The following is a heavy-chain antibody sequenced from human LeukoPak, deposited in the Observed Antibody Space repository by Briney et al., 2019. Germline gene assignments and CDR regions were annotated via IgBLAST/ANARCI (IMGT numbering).Heavy chain of an antibody. CDR3: VRQAATGNPFGY. CDR1: GYIFTNYW. Sequence: PGESLKISCKGSGYIFTNYWIGWVRQMPGKGLEWMGIIYPGDANTRYSPSFQGQVTISADKSISTAYLQWSSLKASDTAMYYCVRQAATGNPFGYWGQGTLVTASS. V-gene: IGHV5-51*01. CDR2: IYPGDANT. J-gene: IGHJ4*02. D-gene: IGHD6-13*01.